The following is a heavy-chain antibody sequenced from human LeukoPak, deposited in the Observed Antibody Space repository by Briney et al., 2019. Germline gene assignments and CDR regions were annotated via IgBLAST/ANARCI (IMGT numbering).Heavy chain of an antibody. CDR1: GFIFSSYW. J-gene: IGHJ4*02. CDR3: AREPDYYDSSGYYYFDY. CDR2: ISSSGSTI. Sequence: GGSLRLSCAASGFIFSSYWMPWVRQAPGKGLEWVSYISSSGSTIYYADSVKGRFTISRDNAKNSLYLQMNSLRAEDTAVYYCAREPDYYDSSGYYYFDYWGQGTLVTVSS. V-gene: IGHV3-48*04. D-gene: IGHD3-22*01.